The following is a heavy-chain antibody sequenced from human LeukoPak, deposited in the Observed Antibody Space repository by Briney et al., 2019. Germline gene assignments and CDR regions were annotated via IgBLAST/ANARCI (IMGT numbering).Heavy chain of an antibody. Sequence: GFLRLSCAASGFTFSNYGMHWVRQAPGKGLEWVAFIRYDGSNKYYADSVKGRFTISRDNSKNTLYLQMNSLRVEDTAVYYCAKDLQFLEWFSTKALDYWGQGTLVTVSS. D-gene: IGHD3-3*01. CDR3: AKDLQFLEWFSTKALDY. CDR2: IRYDGSNK. V-gene: IGHV3-30*02. J-gene: IGHJ4*02. CDR1: GFTFSNYG.